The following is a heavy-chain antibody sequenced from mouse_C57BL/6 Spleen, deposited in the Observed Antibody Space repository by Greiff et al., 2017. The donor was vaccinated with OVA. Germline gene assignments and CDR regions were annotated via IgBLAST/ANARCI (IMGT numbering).Heavy chain of an antibody. CDR2: IRNKANGYTT. J-gene: IGHJ3*01. V-gene: IGHV7-3*01. D-gene: IGHD4-1*01. CDR1: GFTFTDYY. Sequence: EVQGVESGGGLVQPGGSLILSCAASGFTFTDYYMSWVRQPPGKALEWLGFIRNKANGYTTEYSASVKGRFTISRDNSQSILYLQMNALRAEDSATYYGARFELGPETWFAYWGQGTLVTVSA. CDR3: ARFELGPETWFAY.